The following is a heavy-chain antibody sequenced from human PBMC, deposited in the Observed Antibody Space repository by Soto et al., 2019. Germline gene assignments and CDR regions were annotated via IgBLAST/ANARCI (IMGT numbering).Heavy chain of an antibody. Sequence: SETLSLTCTVSGGSISSYYWNWIRQPPGKGLEWIGYIYYSGSTNYNPSLKSRVTISVDTSKNQFSLKLSSVTAADTAVYYCARNEETNYYYYGMDVWGQGTTVTVSS. CDR3: ARNEETNYYYYGMDV. J-gene: IGHJ6*02. CDR1: GGSISSYY. CDR2: IYYSGST. V-gene: IGHV4-59*01.